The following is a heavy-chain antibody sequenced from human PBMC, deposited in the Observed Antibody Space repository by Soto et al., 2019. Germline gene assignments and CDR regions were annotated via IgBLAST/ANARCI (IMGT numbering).Heavy chain of an antibody. CDR2: IYSGGST. D-gene: IGHD6-6*01. J-gene: IGHJ4*02. CDR3: ARAKYSSSSEGFDY. CDR1: GFTVSSNY. Sequence: GGSLRLSCAASGFTVSSNYMSWVRQAPGKGLEWVSVIYSGGSTYYADSVKGRFTISRDNSKNTLYLQMNSLRAEDTAVYYCARAKYSSSSEGFDYWGQGTLVTVSS. V-gene: IGHV3-53*01.